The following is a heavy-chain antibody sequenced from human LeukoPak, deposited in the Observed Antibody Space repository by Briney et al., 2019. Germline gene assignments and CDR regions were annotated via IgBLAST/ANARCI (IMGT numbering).Heavy chain of an antibody. CDR1: GYSFTYYW. CDR3: ARKSIIGAGENFDY. V-gene: IGHV5-51*01. Sequence: GESLKISCKGSGYSFTYYWIGWVRQMPGKGLEWMGIIYPGDSDTRYSPSFQGPVTISADKSISTAYLQWGSLKASDTAIYYCARKSIIGAGENFDYWGQGTLVTVSS. J-gene: IGHJ4*02. CDR2: IYPGDSDT. D-gene: IGHD6-13*01.